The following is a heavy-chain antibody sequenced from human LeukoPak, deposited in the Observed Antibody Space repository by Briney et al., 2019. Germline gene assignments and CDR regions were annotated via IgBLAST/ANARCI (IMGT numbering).Heavy chain of an antibody. Sequence: GGSLRLSSAASGFTFSSYSMNWVRQAPGKGLEWVSYISSSSSTIYYADSVKGRFTISRDNAKNSLYLQMNSLRAEDTAVYYCAREFANYYDSSPGAFDIWGQGTMVTVSS. V-gene: IGHV3-48*01. CDR3: AREFANYYDSSPGAFDI. CDR2: ISSSSSTI. D-gene: IGHD3-22*01. CDR1: GFTFSSYS. J-gene: IGHJ3*02.